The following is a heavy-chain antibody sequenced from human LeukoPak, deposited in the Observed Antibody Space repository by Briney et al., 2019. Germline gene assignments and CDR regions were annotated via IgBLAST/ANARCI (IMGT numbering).Heavy chain of an antibody. CDR1: GFTFSSYS. CDR2: ISSSSSYI. D-gene: IGHD3-3*01. V-gene: IGHV3-21*01. CDR3: ASRDDFWSGYSPYYMDV. Sequence: GGSLRLPCAASGFTFSSYSMNWVRQAPGKGLEWVSSISSSSSYIYYADSVKGRFTISRDNAKNSLYLQMNSLRAEDTAVYYCASRDDFWSGYSPYYMDVWGKGTTVTVSS. J-gene: IGHJ6*03.